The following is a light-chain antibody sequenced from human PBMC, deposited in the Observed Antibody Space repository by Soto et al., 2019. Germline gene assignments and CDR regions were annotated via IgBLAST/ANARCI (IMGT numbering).Light chain of an antibody. CDR2: SNV. CDR3: AAWNGSLNGWV. J-gene: IGLJ3*02. Sequence: QSVLTQAPSASGTPGQRVTISCSGCSSNIGSNTVSWYQQVPGTAPKLLIYSNVQRPSGVPDRFSGSKSGTSASLAIGGLQSEDEADYYCAAWNGSLNGWVFGGGTQLTVL. CDR1: SSNIGSNT. V-gene: IGLV1-44*01.